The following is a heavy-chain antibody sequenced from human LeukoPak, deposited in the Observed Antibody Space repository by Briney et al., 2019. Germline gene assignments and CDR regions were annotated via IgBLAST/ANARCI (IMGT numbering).Heavy chain of an antibody. CDR2: IWYDGSNK. J-gene: IGHJ4*02. D-gene: IGHD4-17*01. V-gene: IGHV3-33*01. CDR3: ARGPTYGDIDY. Sequence: GGSLRLSWAASGFTFSSYGMHWVRQAPGKGLEWVAVIWYDGSNKYYADSVKGRFTISRDNSKNTLYLQMNSLRAEDTAVYYCARGPTYGDIDYWGQGTLVTVSS. CDR1: GFTFSSYG.